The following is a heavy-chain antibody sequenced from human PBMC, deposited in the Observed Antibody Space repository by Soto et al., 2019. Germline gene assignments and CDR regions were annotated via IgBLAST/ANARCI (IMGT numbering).Heavy chain of an antibody. CDR1: GFTFSSYG. CDR3: AREWEGGYSYGLTYYYYGMDV. J-gene: IGHJ6*02. D-gene: IGHD5-18*01. V-gene: IGHV3-33*01. CDR2: IWYDGSNK. Sequence: QVQLVESGGGVVQPGRSLRLSCAASGFTFSSYGMHWVRQAPGKGLEWVAVIWYDGSNKYYADSVKGRFTISRDNSKNTLYLQMNSLRAEDTAVYYCAREWEGGYSYGLTYYYYGMDVWGQGTTVIVSS.